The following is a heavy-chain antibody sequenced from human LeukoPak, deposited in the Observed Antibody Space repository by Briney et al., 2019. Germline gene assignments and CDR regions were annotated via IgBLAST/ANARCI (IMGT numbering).Heavy chain of an antibody. CDR1: GYIFDIYA. CDR2: VNTNTGNP. Sequence: ASVKVSCKASGYIFDIYAMIWVRQAPGQGLELMGWVNTNTGNPTYAQGFTGRFVFSLDTSVSTAYLQISSLKAEDTAVYYCARDYSLTLGTTTYFQHWGQGTLVTVSS. CDR3: ARDYSLTLGTTTYFQH. D-gene: IGHD1-1*01. V-gene: IGHV7-4-1*02. J-gene: IGHJ1*01.